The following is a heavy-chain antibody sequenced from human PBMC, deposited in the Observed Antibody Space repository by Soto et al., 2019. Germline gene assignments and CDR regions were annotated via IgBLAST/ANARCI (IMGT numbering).Heavy chain of an antibody. D-gene: IGHD2-15*01. CDR2: IYPGDSDT. V-gene: IGHV5-51*01. CDR3: ARHPIGRYCSGGSCYYESDHSDY. Sequence: LKISFKGSGXIFTNYWIGWVRQMPGKGLEWMGIIYPGDSDTRYSPSFQGQVTISADKSISTAYLQWSSLKASDTAMYYCARHPIGRYCSGGSCYYESDHSDYWGQGTLVTVSS. J-gene: IGHJ4*02. CDR1: GXIFTNYW.